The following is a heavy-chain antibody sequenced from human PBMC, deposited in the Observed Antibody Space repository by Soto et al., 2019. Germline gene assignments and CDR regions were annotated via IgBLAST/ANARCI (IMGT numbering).Heavy chain of an antibody. Sequence: ASVKVSCKASGYTFTSYAMHWVRQAPGQRLEWMGWINAGNGNTKYAQKVQGRVTITTDTSTSTAYMELRSLRSDDTAVYYCARDQFDSYGPKGGLDYWGQGTLVTVSS. D-gene: IGHD5-18*01. V-gene: IGHV1-3*01. CDR2: INAGNGNT. CDR3: ARDQFDSYGPKGGLDY. CDR1: GYTFTSYA. J-gene: IGHJ4*02.